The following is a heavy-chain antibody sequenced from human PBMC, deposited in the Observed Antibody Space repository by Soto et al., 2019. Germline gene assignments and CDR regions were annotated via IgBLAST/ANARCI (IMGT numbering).Heavy chain of an antibody. CDR2: FDPEDGET. V-gene: IGHV1-24*01. J-gene: IGHJ4*02. CDR1: GYTLTELS. Sequence: ASVKVSCKVSGYTLTELSMHWVRQAPGKGLEWMGGFDPEDGETIYAQNFQGRVTMTEDTSTDTAYMELSSLRSEDTAVYYCATEAYYDSSGYHNYFDYWGQGTLVTVSS. D-gene: IGHD3-22*01. CDR3: ATEAYYDSSGYHNYFDY.